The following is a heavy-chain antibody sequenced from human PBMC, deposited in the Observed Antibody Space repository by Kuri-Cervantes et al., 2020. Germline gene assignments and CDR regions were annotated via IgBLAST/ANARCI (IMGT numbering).Heavy chain of an antibody. CDR1: GFSLSNARMG. CDR3: AHLQGFGRYYDSSGYYSGFDY. V-gene: IGHV2-5*02. CDR2: IYWDDDK. D-gene: IGHD3-22*01. Sequence: SGPTLVKPTETLTLTCTVSGFSLSNARMGVSWIRQPPGKALEWLALIYWDDDKRYSPSLKSRLTIIKDTSKNQVVLTMTNMDPVDTATYYCAHLQGFGRYYDSSGYYSGFDYWGQGTLVTVSS. J-gene: IGHJ4*02.